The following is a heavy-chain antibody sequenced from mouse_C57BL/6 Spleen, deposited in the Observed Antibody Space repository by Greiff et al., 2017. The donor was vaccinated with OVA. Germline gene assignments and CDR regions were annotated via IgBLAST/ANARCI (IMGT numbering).Heavy chain of an antibody. CDR3: ARENGYYLYAMDY. V-gene: IGHV1-18*01. J-gene: IGHJ4*01. Sequence: EVKLVESGPELVKPGASVKIPCKASGYTFTDYNMDWVKQSHGKSLEWIGDINPNNGGTIYNQKFKGKATLTVDKSARTAYMELRSLTSEDTAVYYCARENGYYLYAMDYWGQGTSVTVSS. CDR1: GYTFTDYN. CDR2: INPNNGGT. D-gene: IGHD2-3*01.